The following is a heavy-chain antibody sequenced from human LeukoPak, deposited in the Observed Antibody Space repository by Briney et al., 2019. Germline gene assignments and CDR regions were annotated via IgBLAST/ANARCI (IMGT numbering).Heavy chain of an antibody. V-gene: IGHV3-30*02. CDR2: IRYDGSNK. D-gene: IGHD2-2*01. Sequence: GGSLRPSCAASGSTFSSYGMHWVRQAPGKGLEWVAFIRYDGSNKYYADSVKGRFTISRDNSKNTLYLQMNSLRAEDTAVYYCAKDPTFVVVPAASFDYWGQGTLVTVSS. J-gene: IGHJ4*02. CDR1: GSTFSSYG. CDR3: AKDPTFVVVPAASFDY.